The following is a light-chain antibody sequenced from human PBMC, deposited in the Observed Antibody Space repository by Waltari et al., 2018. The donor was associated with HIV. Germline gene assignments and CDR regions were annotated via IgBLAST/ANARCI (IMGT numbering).Light chain of an antibody. V-gene: IGLV3-21*02. CDR3: QVWDSTSDHLWV. J-gene: IGLJ3*02. CDR2: DDS. Sequence: SYVLTQSPSVSVAPGQTARITCWGNTIGTKSVHWYRQKPGQAPGLVVYDDSDRPSGIPERFSGSNSVNAATLTISKVEVGDEADYFCQVWDSTSDHLWVFGGGSRLTVL. CDR1: TIGTKS.